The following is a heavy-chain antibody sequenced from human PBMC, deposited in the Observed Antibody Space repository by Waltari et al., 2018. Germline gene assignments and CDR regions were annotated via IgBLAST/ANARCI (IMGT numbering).Heavy chain of an antibody. CDR2: IYTSGST. D-gene: IGHD5-18*01. CDR1: GGSISSYY. V-gene: IGHV4-4*07. Sequence: QVQLQESGXGLVKPSETLXLTXTVSGGSISSYYWSWIRQPAGKGREWIGRIYTSGSTXYXXSXKXXVSMSVDTSKNQXSLKLSXVTAADTAVYYCARDRSRGYSYGHFDXXXXXTLVTVSS. CDR3: ARDRSRGYSYGHFDX. J-gene: IGHJ4*02.